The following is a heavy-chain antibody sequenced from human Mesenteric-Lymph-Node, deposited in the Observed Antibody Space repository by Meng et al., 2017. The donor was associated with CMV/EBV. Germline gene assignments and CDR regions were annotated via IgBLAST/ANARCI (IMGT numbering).Heavy chain of an antibody. V-gene: IGHV3-23*01. CDR3: AKRRRATQIDGMDV. J-gene: IGHJ6*02. Sequence: GESLKISCAASGFTFSNYAMNWVRQAPGKGLEWVSIISTSGGNTKYADSVKGRFTISRDNSKNTLYLQMNSLRAEDTAVYYCAKRRRATQIDGMDVWGQGTTVTVSS. CDR1: GFTFSNYA. CDR2: ISTSGGNT. D-gene: IGHD2/OR15-2a*01.